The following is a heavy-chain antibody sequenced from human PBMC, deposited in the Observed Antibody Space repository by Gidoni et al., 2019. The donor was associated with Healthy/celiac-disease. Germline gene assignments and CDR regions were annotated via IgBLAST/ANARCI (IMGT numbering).Heavy chain of an antibody. CDR3: ARVILGYCSSTSCYNGNWFDP. Sequence: QVQLVQSGAEVKKPGASVKVSCKASGYTFTGYYMHWVRQAPGQGLEWMGWINPNSGGTNYAQKFQGRVTMTRDTSISTAYMELSRLRSDDTAVYYCARVILGYCSSTSCYNGNWFDPWGQGTLVTVSS. J-gene: IGHJ5*02. V-gene: IGHV1-2*02. D-gene: IGHD2-2*02. CDR1: GYTFTGYY. CDR2: INPNSGGT.